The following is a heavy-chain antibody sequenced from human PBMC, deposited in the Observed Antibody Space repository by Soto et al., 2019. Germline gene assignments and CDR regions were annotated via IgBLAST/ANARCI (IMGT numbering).Heavy chain of an antibody. CDR2: MNPNSGNT. CDR1: GYTFTSYD. V-gene: IGHV1-8*01. D-gene: IGHD3-3*01. CDR3: TIPHTIFGAPGKDF. J-gene: IGHJ4*02. Sequence: GASVKVSCKASGYTFTSYDINWVRQATGQGLEWMGWMNPNSGNTGYAQKFQGRATMTRNTSISTAYMELSSLRSEDTAVYYCTIPHTIFGAPGKDFSGPGPRVSVSS.